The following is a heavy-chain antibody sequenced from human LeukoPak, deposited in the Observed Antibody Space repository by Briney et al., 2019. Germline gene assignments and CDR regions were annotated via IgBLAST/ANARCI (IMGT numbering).Heavy chain of an antibody. D-gene: IGHD6-13*01. Sequence: GGSLRPSCAASGFTFSSYAMSWVRQAPGKGLEWVSAITGSGGSTYYADSVKGRFTISRDNSKNTLYVQMNSLRAEDTAVYYCAKHTTSWFVDYWGQGTLVTVSS. CDR1: GFTFSSYA. J-gene: IGHJ4*02. CDR3: AKHTTSWFVDY. V-gene: IGHV3-23*01. CDR2: ITGSGGST.